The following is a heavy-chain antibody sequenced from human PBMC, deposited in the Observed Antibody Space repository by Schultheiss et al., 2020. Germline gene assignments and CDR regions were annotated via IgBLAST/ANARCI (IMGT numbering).Heavy chain of an antibody. V-gene: IGHV7-4-1*02. Sequence: ASVKVSGKASGYTFTSYGISWVRQAPGQGPEWMGWINTNTGNPTYAQGFTGRFVFSLDTSVSTAYLQISSLKAEDTAVYYCARERKSSGHYYYFDYWGQGTLVTVSS. D-gene: IGHD6-19*01. J-gene: IGHJ4*02. CDR2: INTNTGNP. CDR1: GYTFTSYG. CDR3: ARERKSSGHYYYFDY.